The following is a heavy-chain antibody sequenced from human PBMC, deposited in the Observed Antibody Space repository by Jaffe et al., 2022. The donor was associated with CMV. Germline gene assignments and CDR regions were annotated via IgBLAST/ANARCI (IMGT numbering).Heavy chain of an antibody. Sequence: QVQLVQSGAEVKKPGASVKVSCKASGYTFTNYYITWVRQAPGQGLEWLGWISTYHGNTKYAQKFQGRVTMTTDTSTSTAYMELRNLRFDDTAVFYCARAHNIAAAGSGDYWGQGTLVTVSS. D-gene: IGHD6-13*01. CDR3: ARAHNIAAAGSGDY. J-gene: IGHJ4*02. CDR2: ISTYHGNT. CDR1: GYTFTNYY. V-gene: IGHV1-18*01.